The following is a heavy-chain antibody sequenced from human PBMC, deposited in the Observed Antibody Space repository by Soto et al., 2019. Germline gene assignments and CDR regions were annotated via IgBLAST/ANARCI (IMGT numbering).Heavy chain of an antibody. D-gene: IGHD3-3*01. CDR3: ARDKMRFFLGTPRFNWFDP. J-gene: IGHJ5*02. V-gene: IGHV1-3*04. CDR1: GYTFNEYG. Sequence: SVKVSCESSGYTFNEYGIHWVRQAPVQRPEWMGWIDTHSGDTRYSQRFQDRLTLTRETSANTVYMNLGSLRPEDTAVYFCARDKMRFFLGTPRFNWFDPWGQGTLVTVSS. CDR2: IDTHSGDT.